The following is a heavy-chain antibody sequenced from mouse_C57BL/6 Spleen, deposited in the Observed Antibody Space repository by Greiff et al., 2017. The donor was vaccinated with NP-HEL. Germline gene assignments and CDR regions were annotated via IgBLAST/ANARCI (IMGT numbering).Heavy chain of an antibody. J-gene: IGHJ4*01. CDR1: GYAFSSSW. Sequence: QVQLQQSGPELVKPGASVKISCKASGYAFSSSWMNWVKQRPGKGLEWIGRIYPGDGDTTYNGKFKGKATLTADKSSSTAYMQLSSLTSEDSAVYFCARREGYAMDYWGQGTSVTVSS. CDR2: IYPGDGDT. CDR3: ARREGYAMDY. V-gene: IGHV1-82*01.